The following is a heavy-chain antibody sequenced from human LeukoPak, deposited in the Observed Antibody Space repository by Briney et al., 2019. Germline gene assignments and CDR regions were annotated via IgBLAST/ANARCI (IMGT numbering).Heavy chain of an antibody. CDR3: ARARWDSSGPYYFDY. J-gene: IGHJ4*02. CDR1: GFTFTSSA. V-gene: IGHV1-58*02. CDR2: IVVGSGNT. Sequence: SVKVSCKASGFTFTSSAMQWVRQARGQRLEWIGWIVVGSGNTNYAQKFQGRVTMTRDMSTSTVYMELSSLRSEDTAVYYCARARWDSSGPYYFDYWGQGTLVTVSS. D-gene: IGHD3-22*01.